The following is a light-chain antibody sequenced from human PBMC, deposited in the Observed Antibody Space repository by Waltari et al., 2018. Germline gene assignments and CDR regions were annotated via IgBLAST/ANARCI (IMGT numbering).Light chain of an antibody. J-gene: IGLJ3*02. CDR3: MFWPSNVWV. CDR2: YNSDAEK. Sequence: QPVLTQPPSSSASPGDSARLTCTLPSDINVGDFNIYWYQQKPGSPPRFLLYYNSDAEKAQGSGVPRRFSGSKDASANAGILRISGLQSEDEADYYCMFWPSNVWVFGGGTKLTVL. CDR1: SDINVGDFN. V-gene: IGLV5-37*01.